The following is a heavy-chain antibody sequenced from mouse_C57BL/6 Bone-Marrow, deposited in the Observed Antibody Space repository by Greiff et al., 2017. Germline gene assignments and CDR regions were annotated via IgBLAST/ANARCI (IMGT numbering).Heavy chain of an antibody. CDR3: TTLYYYGSSSYYFDD. Sequence: EVQLQQSGAELVRPGASVKLSCTASGFNIKDDYMHWVKQRPEQGLEWIGWIDPENGDTEYASKFQGKATITADTSSNTAYLQLSSLTSEDTAVYYCTTLYYYGSSSYYFDDWGQGTTLTVSS. V-gene: IGHV14-4*01. CDR2: IDPENGDT. CDR1: GFNIKDDY. J-gene: IGHJ2*01. D-gene: IGHD1-1*01.